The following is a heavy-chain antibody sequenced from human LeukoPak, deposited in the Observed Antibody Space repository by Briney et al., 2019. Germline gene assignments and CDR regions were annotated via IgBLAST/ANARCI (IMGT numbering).Heavy chain of an antibody. D-gene: IGHD2-15*01. CDR3: ARSVAAAFTGFDP. CDR2: IIPIFGTA. V-gene: IGHV1-69*05. J-gene: IGHJ5*02. CDR1: GGTFSSYA. Sequence: SVKVSYKASGGTFSSYAISWVRQAPGQGLEWMGGIIPIFGTANYAQKFQGRVTITTDESTSTAYMELSSLRSEDTAVYSCARSVAAAFTGFDPWGQGTLVTVSS.